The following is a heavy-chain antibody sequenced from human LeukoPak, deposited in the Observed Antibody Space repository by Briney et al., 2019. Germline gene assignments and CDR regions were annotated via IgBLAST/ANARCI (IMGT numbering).Heavy chain of an antibody. J-gene: IGHJ5*02. CDR3: ATLRRYYTTNKWFDP. V-gene: IGHV1-18*01. Sequence: ASVKVSCKASAYTSTNLAPTCVRHAPEQGLEWKGWISPYDGSTKNVENFEGRVTMTADVSTNTAYLELRNLRSDDTATYYCATLRRYYTTNKWFDPWGQGTLVTVSS. CDR2: ISPYDGST. CDR1: AYTSTNLA. D-gene: IGHD2-8*01.